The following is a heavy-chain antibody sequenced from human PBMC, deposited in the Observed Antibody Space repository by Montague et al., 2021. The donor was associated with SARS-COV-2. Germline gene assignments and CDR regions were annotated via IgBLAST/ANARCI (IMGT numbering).Heavy chain of an antibody. J-gene: IGHJ6*03. D-gene: IGHD2-2*01. CDR3: ARHTVFCTSTSCFQEPPWYFYMGV. Sequence: SETLSLTCSVSGDSISHSSFYWGWIRQPPGKGLEWIGRIYYSGSSSYNPSLKSRVTISIDTSKNQFSLELSSVTAADTAVYYCARHTVFCTSTSCFQEPPWYFYMGVWGKGTTVTVSS. CDR2: IYYSGSS. V-gene: IGHV4-39*01. CDR1: GDSISHSSFY.